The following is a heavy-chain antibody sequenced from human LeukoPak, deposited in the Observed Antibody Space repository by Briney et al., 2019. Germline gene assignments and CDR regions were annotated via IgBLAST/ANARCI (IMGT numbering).Heavy chain of an antibody. D-gene: IGHD1-26*01. CDR2: IYYSENT. V-gene: IGHV4-39*01. CDR3: ARRIPGSWFDP. CDR1: GGSISTSDYY. J-gene: IGHJ5*02. Sequence: PSETLSLTCTVSGGSISTSDYYWGWIRQSPGQGLQWIGNIYYSENTYYNPSLTSRVTISIDTSKNQFSLKLSSVTAADTAVYYCARRIPGSWFDPWGRGTVVSVSS.